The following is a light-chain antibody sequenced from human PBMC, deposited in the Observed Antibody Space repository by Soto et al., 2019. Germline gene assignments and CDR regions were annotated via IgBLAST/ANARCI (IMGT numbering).Light chain of an antibody. V-gene: IGLV1-47*01. CDR1: SSNIGNNY. Sequence: QSVLTQPPSASGTPGQRVTLSCSGSSSNIGNNYVFWYQQRPGTAPKLLIYRNNQRPSGVPDRFSGSKSGTSASLAISGLRSEDETNYYCTTWDDSLSGVVFGGGTKLTDL. CDR2: RNN. J-gene: IGLJ2*01. CDR3: TTWDDSLSGVV.